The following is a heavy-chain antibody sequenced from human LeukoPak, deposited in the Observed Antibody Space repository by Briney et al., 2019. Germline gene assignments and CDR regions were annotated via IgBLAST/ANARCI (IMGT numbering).Heavy chain of an antibody. J-gene: IGHJ3*02. D-gene: IGHD2-2*02. CDR2: IRDYNGNT. CDR1: GYTFTSCG. V-gene: IGHV1-18*01. Sequence: GAAVKVSCMASGYTFTSCGISWVRPAPGQGLEGMGWIRDYNGNTNYAQKLQARVTMNTDTSTSTAYMELRSLRSDDTAVYYCARGLVPAAIPGAFDIWGQGTMVTVSS. CDR3: ARGLVPAAIPGAFDI.